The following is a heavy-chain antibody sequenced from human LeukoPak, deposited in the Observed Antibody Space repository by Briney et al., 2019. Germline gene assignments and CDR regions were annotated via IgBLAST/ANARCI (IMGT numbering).Heavy chain of an antibody. J-gene: IGHJ4*02. CDR3: AKDSGYDGGPLDY. D-gene: IGHD5-12*01. CDR1: RFTFSSYP. V-gene: IGHV3-30-3*01. CDR2: ISYDGSNK. Sequence: GGSLRLSCAASRFTFSSYPMHWVRQAPGKGLEWVAVISYDGSNKYYADSVKGRFTISRDNSKNTLYLQMNSLRAEDTAVYYCAKDSGYDGGPLDYWGQGTLVTVSS.